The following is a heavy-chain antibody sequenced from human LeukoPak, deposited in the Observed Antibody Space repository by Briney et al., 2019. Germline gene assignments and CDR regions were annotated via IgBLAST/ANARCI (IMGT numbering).Heavy chain of an antibody. CDR3: ARLERQWPTFNYYFQY. V-gene: IGHV4-59*01. D-gene: IGHD6-19*01. CDR2: IYYSGST. J-gene: IGHJ4*02. CDR1: GGSISTYY. Sequence: SETLSLTCAVSGGSISTYYWSWIRQPPGKGLEWVGDIYYSGSTNYNPSLKSRVTISVDTSKNLFSLKLSSVTAADTAVYYCARLERQWPTFNYYFQYWGQGTMVTVSS.